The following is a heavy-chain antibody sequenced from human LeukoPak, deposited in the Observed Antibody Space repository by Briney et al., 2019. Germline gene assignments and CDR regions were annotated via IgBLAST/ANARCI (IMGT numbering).Heavy chain of an antibody. CDR3: AKEIWPTVTTPGHTHFDY. D-gene: IGHD4-17*01. J-gene: IGHJ4*02. V-gene: IGHV3-30*02. Sequence: GGSLRLSCAASGFSFRSYGMHWVRQAPGKGLEWVAFIRYDGSNKFYADSVKGRFTISRDNSKNTLYLQMNSLRAEDTAVYYYAKEIWPTVTTPGHTHFDYWGQGTLVTVSS. CDR1: GFSFRSYG. CDR2: IRYDGSNK.